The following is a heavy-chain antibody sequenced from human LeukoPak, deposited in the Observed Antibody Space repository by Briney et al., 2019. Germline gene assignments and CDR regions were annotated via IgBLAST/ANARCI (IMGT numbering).Heavy chain of an antibody. CDR1: GGTFSSYA. J-gene: IGHJ4*02. V-gene: IGHV1-69*13. D-gene: IGHD3-16*01. CDR2: IIPIFGTA. CDR3: ARDGAQQPFYYFDY. Sequence: GASVKVSCTASGGTFSSYAISWVRQAPGQGLEWMGGIIPIFGTANYAQKFQGRVTITADESTSTAYMELSSLRSEDTAVYYCARDGAQQPFYYFDYWGQGTLVTVSS.